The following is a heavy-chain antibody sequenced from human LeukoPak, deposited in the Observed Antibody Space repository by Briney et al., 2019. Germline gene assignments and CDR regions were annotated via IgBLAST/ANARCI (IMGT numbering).Heavy chain of an antibody. J-gene: IGHJ4*02. CDR2: ISSSATTI. Sequence: NSGGSLRLSCAASGFTFSDYYMSWIRQAPGKGLEWVSYISSSATTIYYADSVKGRFTISRDNAKNSLYLQMNNPRAEDTAVYYCARGGGYNAVDFWGQGTLVTVSS. V-gene: IGHV3-11*01. CDR1: GFTFSDYY. CDR3: ARGGGYNAVDF. D-gene: IGHD5-24*01.